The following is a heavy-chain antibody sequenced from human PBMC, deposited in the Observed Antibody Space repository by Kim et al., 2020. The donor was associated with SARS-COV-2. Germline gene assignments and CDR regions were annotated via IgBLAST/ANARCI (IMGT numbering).Heavy chain of an antibody. CDR1: GFTFSGST. V-gene: IGHV3-73*01. Sequence: GGSLRLSCAASGFTFSGSTMHWVRQASGKGLEWVGRIRSKPNNYATAYAASVKGRFTISRDDSKNTAYLQMRSLKTEDTAIYYCTRVNTIPGGWYDALDICGQGSTVTLSS. J-gene: IGHJ3*02. D-gene: IGHD6-19*01. CDR2: IRSKPNNYAT. CDR3: TRVNTIPGGWYDALDI.